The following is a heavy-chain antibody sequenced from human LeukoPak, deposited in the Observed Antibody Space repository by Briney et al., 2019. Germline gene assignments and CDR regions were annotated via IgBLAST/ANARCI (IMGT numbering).Heavy chain of an antibody. V-gene: IGHV1-8*01. CDR2: MNPNSGNT. D-gene: IGHD6-13*01. Sequence: ASVKVSCKASGYTFTSYDINWVRQATGQGLEWMGWMNPNSGNTGYAQKFQGRVTMTRNTSISTAYMELSSLRSGDTAVYYCARYSGDSSSCDYWGQGTLVTVSS. CDR3: ARYSGDSSSCDY. CDR1: GYTFTSYD. J-gene: IGHJ4*02.